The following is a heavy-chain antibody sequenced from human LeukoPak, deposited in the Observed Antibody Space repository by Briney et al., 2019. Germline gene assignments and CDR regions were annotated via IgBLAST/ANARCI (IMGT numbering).Heavy chain of an antibody. D-gene: IGHD6-6*01. CDR2: INPSGGST. Sequence: ASVKVSCKASGYTFTDYYMHWVRQAPGQGLEWMGIINPSGGSTSYAQKFQGRVTMTRDTSTSTVYMELSSLRSEDTAVYYCASNMAARPDGFDYWGQGTLVTVSS. CDR1: GYTFTDYY. CDR3: ASNMAARPDGFDY. J-gene: IGHJ4*02. V-gene: IGHV1-46*01.